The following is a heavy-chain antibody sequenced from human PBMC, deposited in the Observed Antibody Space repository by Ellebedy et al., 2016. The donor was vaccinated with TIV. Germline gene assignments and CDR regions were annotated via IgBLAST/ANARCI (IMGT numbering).Heavy chain of an antibody. V-gene: IGHV3-11*04. Sequence: GESLKISCAASGFTFSDYYMSWIRQAPGKGLDWVSNISCRGSTIYYADSVKGRFTISRDNAKNSLFLQMNSLRAEDTAVYFCARDYYGSGSYQDYWGQGTLVTVSS. CDR2: ISCRGSTI. J-gene: IGHJ4*02. CDR1: GFTFSDYY. CDR3: ARDYYGSGSYQDY. D-gene: IGHD3-10*01.